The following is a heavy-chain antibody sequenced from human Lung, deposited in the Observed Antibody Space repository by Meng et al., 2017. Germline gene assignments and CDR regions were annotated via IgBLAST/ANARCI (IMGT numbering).Heavy chain of an antibody. J-gene: IGHJ4*02. CDR2: IIPIFGTA. CDR3: ARKGYSSSSGNDY. D-gene: IGHD6-6*01. CDR1: GGTLSSYA. Sequence: QVRRVPSGSKVKKPGASVKVPCKASGGTLSSYAISWVRQASGQGPEWMGGIIPIFGTANYAQKFQGRVTITADESTSTAYMELSSLRSEDTAVYYCARKGYSSSSGNDYWGQGTLVTVSS. V-gene: IGHV1-69*01.